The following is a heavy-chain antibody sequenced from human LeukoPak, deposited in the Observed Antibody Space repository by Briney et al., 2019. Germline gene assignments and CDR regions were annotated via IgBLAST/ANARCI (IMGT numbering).Heavy chain of an antibody. J-gene: IGHJ4*02. V-gene: IGHV3-48*04. Sequence: GGSLRLSCAASGFTFSSYSMNWVRQAPGKGLEWVSYISSSSSTIYYADSVKGRFTISRDNAKNSLYLQMNCLRAEDTAVYYCARDPLYYDILTGPDYWGQGTLVTVSS. CDR2: ISSSSSTI. CDR1: GFTFSSYS. D-gene: IGHD3-9*01. CDR3: ARDPLYYDILTGPDY.